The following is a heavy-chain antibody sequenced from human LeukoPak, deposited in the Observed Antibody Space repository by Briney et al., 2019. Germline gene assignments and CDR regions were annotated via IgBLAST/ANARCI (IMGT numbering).Heavy chain of an antibody. D-gene: IGHD3-10*01. V-gene: IGHV3-21*01. Sequence: GGSLRLSCAASGFTFSSYSMNWVRQAPGNGLEWVSSISSSSSYIYYADSVKGRFTISRDNAKNSLFLQMNSLRAEDTAVYYCARDYGSGSYFNAYYYYYMDVWGKGTTVTVSS. CDR2: ISSSSSYI. J-gene: IGHJ6*03. CDR1: GFTFSSYS. CDR3: ARDYGSGSYFNAYYYYYMDV.